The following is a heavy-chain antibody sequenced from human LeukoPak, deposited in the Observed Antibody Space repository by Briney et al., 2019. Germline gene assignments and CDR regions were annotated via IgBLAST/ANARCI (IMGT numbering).Heavy chain of an antibody. V-gene: IGHV4-59*01. CDR2: IYYSGST. Sequence: SETLSLTCTVSGGSISSYYWSWFRQPAGKGLEWIGYIYYSGSTNYNPSLKSRVTISVDTSKNQFSLKLSSVTAADTAVYYCARGIAARHDYWGQGTLVTVSS. CDR1: GGSISSYY. CDR3: ARGIAARHDY. J-gene: IGHJ4*02. D-gene: IGHD6-6*01.